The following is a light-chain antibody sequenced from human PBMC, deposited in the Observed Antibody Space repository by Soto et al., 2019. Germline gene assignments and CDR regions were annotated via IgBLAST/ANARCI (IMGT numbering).Light chain of an antibody. Sequence: DIQMTQSPSTLSASVGDGVTITCRASQSIGSGLAWYQQKPGKAPKLLIYKATNLQRGVPSRFSGGGSGTDFSLTIGSLQPVDSATYYCQQYNDFQYTFGQGTKLEI. CDR3: QQYNDFQYT. CDR1: QSIGSG. CDR2: KAT. V-gene: IGKV1-5*03. J-gene: IGKJ2*01.